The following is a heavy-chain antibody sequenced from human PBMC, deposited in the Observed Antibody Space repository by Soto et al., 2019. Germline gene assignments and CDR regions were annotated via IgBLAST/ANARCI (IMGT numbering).Heavy chain of an antibody. V-gene: IGHV1-46*01. D-gene: IGHD3-22*01. J-gene: IGHJ5*01. CDR2: ITPSGGST. CDR3: ARDLHNLYSSDNSGSQPLHS. Sequence: GLEWMGIITPSGGSTSYAKKFQGRVTMTRDTSTSTVYMELSSLRSEDTAVYYCARDLHNLYSSDNSGSQPLHSWGHAILVT.